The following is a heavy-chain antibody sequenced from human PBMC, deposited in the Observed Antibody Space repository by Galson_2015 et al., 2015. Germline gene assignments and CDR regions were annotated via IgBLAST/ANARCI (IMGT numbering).Heavy chain of an antibody. CDR3: AKDGWFGELSQTEPYYYYMDV. Sequence: SLRLSCAASGFTFSSYGMHWVRQAPGKGLEWVAVISYDGSNKYYADSVKSRFTISRDNSKNTLYLQMNSLRAEDTAVYYCAKDGWFGELSQTEPYYYYMDVWGKGTTVTVSS. CDR1: GFTFSSYG. J-gene: IGHJ6*03. V-gene: IGHV3-30*18. CDR2: ISYDGSNK. D-gene: IGHD3-10*01.